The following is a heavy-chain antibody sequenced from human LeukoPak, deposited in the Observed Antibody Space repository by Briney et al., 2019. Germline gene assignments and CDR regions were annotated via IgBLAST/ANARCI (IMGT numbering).Heavy chain of an antibody. CDR1: GFTFSRYW. V-gene: IGHV3-7*01. Sequence: GGSLRLSCAASGFTFSRYWMGWVRQAPGKGLEWVANIKQDGSEKYYVDSVKGRYTISRDNAKNSLYLQMNSLRAEDTAVYYCARDEDGYYYWGQGTLVTVSS. J-gene: IGHJ4*02. CDR2: IKQDGSEK. CDR3: ARDEDGYYY. D-gene: IGHD3-22*01.